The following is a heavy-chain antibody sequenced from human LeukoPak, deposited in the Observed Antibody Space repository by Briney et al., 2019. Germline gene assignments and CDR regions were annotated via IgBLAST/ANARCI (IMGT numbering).Heavy chain of an antibody. CDR2: IYYSGST. J-gene: IGHJ4*02. Sequence: SETLSLTCTVSGGSISSYYWSWIRQPPGKGLEWIGYIYYSGSTNYNPSLKSRVTISVDTSKNQFSLKLSSVAAADTAVYYCARDRSLDYWGQGTLVTVSS. CDR3: ARDRSLDY. CDR1: GGSISSYY. V-gene: IGHV4-59*01.